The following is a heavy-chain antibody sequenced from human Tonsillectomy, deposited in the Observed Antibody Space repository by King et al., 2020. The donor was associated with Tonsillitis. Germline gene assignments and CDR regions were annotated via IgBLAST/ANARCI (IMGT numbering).Heavy chain of an antibody. CDR1: GFTFSTYE. CDR2: ITGIGDTI. Sequence: VQRVESGGGLVQPGGSLRLSCASSGFTFSTYEMHWVRQAPGKGLEWVSYITGIGDTILYAYSVSGRFSMSSDNAKNSLYLQMNSLRAEDTAIYYCTREGHRSWKWFDPWGQGTLVTVSS. CDR3: TREGHRSWKWFDP. D-gene: IGHD6-13*01. J-gene: IGHJ5*02. V-gene: IGHV3-48*03.